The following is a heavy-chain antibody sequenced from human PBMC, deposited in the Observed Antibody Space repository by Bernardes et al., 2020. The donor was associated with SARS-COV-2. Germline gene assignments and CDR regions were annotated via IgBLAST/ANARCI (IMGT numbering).Heavy chain of an antibody. CDR1: GYTLTELS. CDR2: FDPEDGET. D-gene: IGHD1-26*01. Sequence: VKVSCKVPGYTLTELSMHWVRQAPGKGLEWMGGFDPEDGETIYAQKFQGRVTMTEDTSTDTAYMELSSLRSEDTAVYYCATAAPVGTPDWFDPWGQGTLVTVSS. J-gene: IGHJ5*02. CDR3: ATAAPVGTPDWFDP. V-gene: IGHV1-24*01.